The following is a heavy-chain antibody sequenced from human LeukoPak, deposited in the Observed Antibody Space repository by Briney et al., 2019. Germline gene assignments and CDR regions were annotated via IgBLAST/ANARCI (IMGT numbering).Heavy chain of an antibody. CDR2: IYYSGST. D-gene: IGHD2-21*02. Sequence: PSETLSLTCTVSGGSISSSSYYWGWIRQPPGKGLEWIGSIYYSGSTYYNPSLKSRVTISVDTSKNQFPLKLSSVAAADTAVYYCARRFKGDYYFDYWGQGTLVTVSS. V-gene: IGHV4-39*01. CDR1: GGSISSSSYY. CDR3: ARRFKGDYYFDY. J-gene: IGHJ4*02.